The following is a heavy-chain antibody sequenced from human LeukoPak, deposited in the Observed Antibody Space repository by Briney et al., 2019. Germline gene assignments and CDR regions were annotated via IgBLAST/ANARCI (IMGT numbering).Heavy chain of an antibody. CDR1: GYTFTSYG. CDR3: ARYKRSSYYDFWSGYRWDDY. V-gene: IGHV1-18*01. D-gene: IGHD3-3*01. J-gene: IGHJ4*02. CDR2: ISAYNGNT. Sequence: ASVKVSCKASGYTFTSYGISWVRQAPGQGLEWMGWISAYNGNTNYAQKLQGRFTMTTDTSTSTAYMELRSLRSDDTAVYYCARYKRSSYYDFWSGYRWDDYWGQGTLVTVSS.